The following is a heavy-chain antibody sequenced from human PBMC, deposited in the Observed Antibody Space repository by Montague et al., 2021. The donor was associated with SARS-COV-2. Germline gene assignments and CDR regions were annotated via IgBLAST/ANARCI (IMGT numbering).Heavy chain of an antibody. CDR3: ARRKYSYGWGD. CDR1: GGPISGSSYY. D-gene: IGHD5-18*01. V-gene: IGHV4-39*01. J-gene: IGHJ4*02. Sequence: SETLSLTCTVTGGPISGSSYYWGWIRQSPGKGLEWIASVYYSGNTYYXXSLKSRLTISVDTSKNQFSLKLKSVTAADTALYYCARRKYSYGWGDWGQGTLFTVSS. CDR2: VYYSGNT.